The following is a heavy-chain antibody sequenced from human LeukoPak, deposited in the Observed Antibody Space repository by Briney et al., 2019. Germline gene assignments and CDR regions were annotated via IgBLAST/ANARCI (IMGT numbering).Heavy chain of an antibody. J-gene: IGHJ6*02. CDR3: ARGYSYGYGYYYYYGMDV. CDR1: GHTFTSYY. CDR2: INPSGGST. Sequence: ASVKVSCKASGHTFTSYYMHWVRQAPGQGLEWMGIINPSGGSTSYAQKFQGRVTMTRDTSTSTVYMELSSLRSEDTAVYYCARGYSYGYGYYYYYGMDVWGQGTTVTVSS. V-gene: IGHV1-46*01. D-gene: IGHD5-18*01.